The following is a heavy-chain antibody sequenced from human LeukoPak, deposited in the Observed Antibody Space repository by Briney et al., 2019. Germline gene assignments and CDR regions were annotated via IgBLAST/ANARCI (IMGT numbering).Heavy chain of an antibody. CDR1: EFTFSSYA. Sequence: PGGSLRLSCAASEFTFSSYAMSWVRQPPGKGLEWVSAISGSGGSTYYADSVKGRFTISRDNSKNTLYLQMNSLRAEDTAVYYCAKDIVVVVAAIGYHWFDPWGQGTLVTVSS. CDR2: ISGSGGST. CDR3: AKDIVVVVAAIGYHWFDP. J-gene: IGHJ5*02. V-gene: IGHV3-23*01. D-gene: IGHD2-15*01.